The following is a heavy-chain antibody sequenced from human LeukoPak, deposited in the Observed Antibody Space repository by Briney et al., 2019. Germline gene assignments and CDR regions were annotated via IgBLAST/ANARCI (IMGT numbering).Heavy chain of an antibody. CDR2: ISYDGSNT. CDR1: GFTFSSYA. D-gene: IGHD3-22*01. J-gene: IGHJ4*02. V-gene: IGHV3-30-3*01. CDR3: ARGKAYYDSSGQPSMWYCFDY. Sequence: GSLRLSCAASGFTFSSYAMHWVRQAPGKGLEWVAVISYDGSNTYYADSVKGRFTISRDNSKNTLYLQMNSLRAEDTAVYYCARGKAYYDSSGQPSMWYCFDYWGQGTLVTVSS.